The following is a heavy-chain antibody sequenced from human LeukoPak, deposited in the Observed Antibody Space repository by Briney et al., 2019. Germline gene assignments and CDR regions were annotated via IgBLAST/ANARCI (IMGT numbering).Heavy chain of an antibody. CDR1: GGSISSSSYY. Sequence: SETLFLTCTVSGGSISSSSYYWGWIRQPPGKGLEWIGRIYYSGSTYYNPSLKSRVTISVDTSKDQFSLKLSSVTAADTAVYYCARHQSIVVVPATSFDYWGQGTLVTVSS. CDR3: ARHQSIVVVPATSFDY. CDR2: IYYSGST. V-gene: IGHV4-39*01. D-gene: IGHD2-2*01. J-gene: IGHJ4*02.